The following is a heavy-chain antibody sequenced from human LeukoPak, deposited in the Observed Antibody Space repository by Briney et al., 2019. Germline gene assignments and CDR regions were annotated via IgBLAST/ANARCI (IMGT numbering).Heavy chain of an antibody. CDR2: ISYDGSNK. Sequence: GSLRLSCAASGFTFSSYAMHWVRQAPGKGLEWVAVISYDGSNKYYADSVKGRFTISRDNSKNTLYLQMNSLRAEDTAVYYCARDAAGDSFDYWGQGTLVTVSS. D-gene: IGHD6-13*01. J-gene: IGHJ4*02. CDR3: ARDAAGDSFDY. CDR1: GFTFSSYA. V-gene: IGHV3-30-3*01.